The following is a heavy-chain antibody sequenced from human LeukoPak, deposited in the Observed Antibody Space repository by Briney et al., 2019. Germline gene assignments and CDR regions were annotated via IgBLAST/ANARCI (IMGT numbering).Heavy chain of an antibody. CDR1: GFTFSNFN. CDR2: ISGTSATI. J-gene: IGHJ4*02. Sequence: GGSLRLSCAASGFTFSNFNMNWVRQAPGKGLEWISYISGTSATIYYADSVKGRFIISRDNAKNSLYLQMNSLRVEDTAVYYCARDSSAGSSGFWGQGTLVTVSS. D-gene: IGHD6-25*01. CDR3: ARDSSAGSSGF. V-gene: IGHV3-48*01.